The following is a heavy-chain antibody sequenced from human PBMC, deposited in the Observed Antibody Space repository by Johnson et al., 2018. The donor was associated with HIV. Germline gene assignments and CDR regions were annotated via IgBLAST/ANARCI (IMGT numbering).Heavy chain of an antibody. J-gene: IGHJ3*02. V-gene: IGHV3-66*01. Sequence: MQLVESGGDLVQPGGSLRLSCAASGFTVSSKYMAWVRQAPGQGLEWVSVIYSGESTYYADSVKDRFTISRDNSKNTLHLQMGSLRAEDMAVYYCAKVWQQLAHDAFDIWGQGTMVTVSS. CDR2: IYSGEST. D-gene: IGHD6-13*01. CDR3: AKVWQQLAHDAFDI. CDR1: GFTVSSKY.